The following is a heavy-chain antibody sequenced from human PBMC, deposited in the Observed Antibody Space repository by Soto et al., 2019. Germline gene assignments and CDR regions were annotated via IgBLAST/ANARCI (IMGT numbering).Heavy chain of an antibody. CDR3: ARAVGGYCSGGSCLDAFDI. Sequence: EVQLVESGGGLVKPGGSLRLSCAASGFTFSSYSMNWVRQAPGKGLEWVSSISSSSSYIYYADSVKGRFTISRDNAKNSLYLQMNSLRAEDTAVYYCARAVGGYCSGGSCLDAFDIWGQGTMVTVSS. CDR1: GFTFSSYS. V-gene: IGHV3-21*01. CDR2: ISSSSSYI. D-gene: IGHD2-15*01. J-gene: IGHJ3*02.